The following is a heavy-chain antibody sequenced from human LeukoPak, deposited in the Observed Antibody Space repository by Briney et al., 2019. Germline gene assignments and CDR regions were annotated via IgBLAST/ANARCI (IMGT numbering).Heavy chain of an antibody. CDR1: GGSISSSSYY. J-gene: IGHJ4*02. CDR3: ASVSAGYDYVWGSYPTHDY. D-gene: IGHD3-16*02. CDR2: IYYSGST. Sequence: SETLSLTCTVSGGSISSSSYYWGWIRQPPGKGLEWIGSIYYSGSTYYNPSLKSRVTISVDTSKNQFSLKLSSVTAADTAVYYCASVSAGYDYVWGSYPTHDYWGQGTLVTVSS. V-gene: IGHV4-39*01.